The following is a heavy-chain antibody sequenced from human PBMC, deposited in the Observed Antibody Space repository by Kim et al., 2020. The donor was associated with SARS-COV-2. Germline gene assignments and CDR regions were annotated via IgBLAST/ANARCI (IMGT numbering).Heavy chain of an antibody. D-gene: IGHD3-10*01. CDR3: ARVRPYYYGSGSYSRFDP. V-gene: IGHV3-74*01. J-gene: IGHJ5*02. Sequence: GRFTISRHNAKNTLYLQMNSLRAEDTAVYYCARVRPYYYGSGSYSRFDPWGQGTLVTVSS.